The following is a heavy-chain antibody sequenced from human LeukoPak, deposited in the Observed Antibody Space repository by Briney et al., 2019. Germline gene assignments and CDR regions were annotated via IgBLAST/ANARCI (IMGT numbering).Heavy chain of an antibody. D-gene: IGHD3-22*01. Sequence: SVKVSCKASGGTFSSYAISWVRQTPGQGLEWMGGIIPIFGTANYAQKFQGRVTITTDESTSTAYMELSSLRSEDTAVYYCARWGTNYYDSSGYYPPTHWFDPWGQGTLVTVSS. J-gene: IGHJ5*02. CDR2: IIPIFGTA. CDR3: ARWGTNYYDSSGYYPPTHWFDP. CDR1: GGTFSSYA. V-gene: IGHV1-69*05.